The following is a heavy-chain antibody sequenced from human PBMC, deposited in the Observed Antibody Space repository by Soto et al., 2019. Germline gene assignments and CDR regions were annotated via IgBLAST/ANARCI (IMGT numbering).Heavy chain of an antibody. J-gene: IGHJ4*02. CDR2: IYYSGST. CDR1: GGSVSSGGYY. CDR3: ARARGSGSYNDY. V-gene: IGHV4-31*03. Sequence: SETLSLTCTVSGGSVSSGGYYWSWIRQHPGKGLEWIGYIYYSGSTYYNPSLKSRVTISVDTSKNQFSLKLSSVTAADTAVYYCARARGSGSYNDYWGQGTLVTVSS. D-gene: IGHD3-10*01.